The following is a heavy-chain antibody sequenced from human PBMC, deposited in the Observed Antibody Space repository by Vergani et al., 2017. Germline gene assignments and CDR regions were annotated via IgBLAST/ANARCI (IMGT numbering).Heavy chain of an antibody. D-gene: IGHD4-17*01. V-gene: IGHV1-18*04. CDR2: ISAYNGNT. J-gene: IGHJ4*02. CDR1: GYTFTGYY. Sequence: QVQLVQSGAEVKKPGASVKVSCKASGYTFTGYYMHWVRQAPGQGLEWMGWISAYNGNTNYAQKLQGRVTMTTDTSTSTAYMELRSLRSDDTAVYYCARDPDYGDYFPVDYWGQGTLVTVSS. CDR3: ARDPDYGDYFPVDY.